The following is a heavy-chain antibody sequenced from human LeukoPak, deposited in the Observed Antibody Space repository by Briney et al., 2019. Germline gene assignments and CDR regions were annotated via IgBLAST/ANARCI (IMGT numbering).Heavy chain of an antibody. Sequence: PGGSLRLSCAASGFTFSNAWISWVRQAPGKGLEWVGRIKSKTDGGTTDYAAPVKGRFTISRDDSKNTLYLQMNSLKTEDTAVYYCTTESRSHSGSYFYWGQGTLVTVSS. CDR2: IKSKTDGGTT. CDR3: TTESRSHSGSYFY. V-gene: IGHV3-15*01. D-gene: IGHD1-26*01. J-gene: IGHJ4*02. CDR1: GFTFSNAW.